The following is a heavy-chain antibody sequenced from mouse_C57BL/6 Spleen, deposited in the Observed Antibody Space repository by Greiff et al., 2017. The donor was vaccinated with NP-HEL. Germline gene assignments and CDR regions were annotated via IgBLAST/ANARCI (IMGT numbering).Heavy chain of an antibody. CDR3: ARNEGDVYDEGAMDY. J-gene: IGHJ4*01. V-gene: IGHV2-2*01. CDR1: GFSLTSYG. D-gene: IGHD2-2*01. CDR2: IWSGGST. Sequence: QVQLQQSGPGLVQPSQSLSITCTVSGFSLTSYGVPWVRQSPGKGLEWLGVIWSGGSTDYNAAFISSMRISKDHSKSQGFFKKNSLQADYTAIYYCARNEGDVYDEGAMDYWGQGTSVTVSS.